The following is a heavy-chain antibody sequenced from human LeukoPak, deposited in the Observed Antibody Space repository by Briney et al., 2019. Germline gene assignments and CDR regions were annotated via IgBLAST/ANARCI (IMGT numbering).Heavy chain of an antibody. V-gene: IGHV3-23*01. CDR1: GFTFSSYA. CDR3: AKDLRDGYNYWNYFDY. D-gene: IGHD5-24*01. Sequence: GGSLRLSCAASGFTFSSYAMSWVRQAPGKGLEWVSAISGSGSSTYYADSGKGRFTRYTDNPKDTLNLQMNSLIAEDTAVYYGAKDLRDGYNYWNYFDYWGQGTLVTVSS. CDR2: ISGSGSST. J-gene: IGHJ4*02.